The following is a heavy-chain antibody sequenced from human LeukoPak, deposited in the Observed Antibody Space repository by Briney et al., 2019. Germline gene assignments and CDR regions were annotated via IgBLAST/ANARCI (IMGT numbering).Heavy chain of an antibody. D-gene: IGHD2-15*01. J-gene: IGHJ4*02. CDR1: GGSISSGGYY. CDR2: IYHSGST. Sequence: SETLSLTCTVSGGSISSGGYYWSWIRQPPGKGLEWIGYIYHSGSTYYNPSLKSRVTISVDRSKNQFSLKLSSVTAADTAVYYCARSCSGGSCSLRGGRDYWGQGTLVTVSS. V-gene: IGHV4-30-2*01. CDR3: ARSCSGGSCSLRGGRDY.